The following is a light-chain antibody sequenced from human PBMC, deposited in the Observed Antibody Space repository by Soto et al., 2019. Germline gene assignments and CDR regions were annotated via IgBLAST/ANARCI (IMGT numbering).Light chain of an antibody. J-gene: IGKJ4*01. CDR1: QNVYSF. Sequence: EVVLTQSPATLSLSPGERATLSCRASQNVYSFLAWYQQKPGQSPRLLIYDASNRATGIPARFSGSGSGTDFPLAISSLEPEDFAVYYCQQRYNWPLTFGGGTKVEIK. CDR2: DAS. V-gene: IGKV3-11*01. CDR3: QQRYNWPLT.